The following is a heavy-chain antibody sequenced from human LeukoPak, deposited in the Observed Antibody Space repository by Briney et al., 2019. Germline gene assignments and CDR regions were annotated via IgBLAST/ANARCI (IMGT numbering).Heavy chain of an antibody. CDR1: GYTLTELS. D-gene: IGHD3-10*01. CDR2: FDPEDGET. Sequence: ASVKVSCKVSGYTLTELSMHWVRQAPGKGLEWMGGFDPEDGETIYAQKFQGRVTMTDDTSTDTAYMELSSLRSEDTAAYYCASIDTMVIKLYFYVMDVWGQGTTVTVSS. CDR3: ASIDTMVIKLYFYVMDV. V-gene: IGHV1-24*01. J-gene: IGHJ6*02.